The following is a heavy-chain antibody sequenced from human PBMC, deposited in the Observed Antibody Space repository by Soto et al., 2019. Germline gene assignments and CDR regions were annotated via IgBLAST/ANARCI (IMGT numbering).Heavy chain of an antibody. CDR3: ARDESTAANAFDI. Sequence: QVQLQESGPGLVKPSQTLSLTCTVSGGSISSGDYYWSWIRQPPGKGLEWIGYIYYSGSTYYNPSLKSRVTISVDTSKIQFSLKLSSVTAADTAVYYCARDESTAANAFDIWGQGTMVTVSS. D-gene: IGHD2-2*01. CDR1: GGSISSGDYY. CDR2: IYYSGST. J-gene: IGHJ3*02. V-gene: IGHV4-30-4*01.